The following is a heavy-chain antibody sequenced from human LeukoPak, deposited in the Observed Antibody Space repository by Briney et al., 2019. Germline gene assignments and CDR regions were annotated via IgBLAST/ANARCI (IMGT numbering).Heavy chain of an antibody. Sequence: ASETLSLTCAVYGGSFSGYYWSWIRQPPGKGLEWIGEINHSGSTNYNPSLKSRVTISVDTSKNQFSLKLSSVTAADTAVYYCARRHCYYGMDVWGQGTTVTVSS. CDR1: GGSFSGYY. CDR2: INHSGST. CDR3: ARRHCYYGMDV. J-gene: IGHJ6*02. V-gene: IGHV4-34*01.